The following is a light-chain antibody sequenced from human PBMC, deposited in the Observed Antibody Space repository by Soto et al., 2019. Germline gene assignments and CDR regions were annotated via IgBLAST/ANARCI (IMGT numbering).Light chain of an antibody. CDR1: SXDVGGYDY. CDR3: CSYAGSYTYV. CDR2: DVT. V-gene: IGLV2-11*01. J-gene: IGLJ1*01. Sequence: QSVLTQTRSVSGSPGQAVTISCTGTSXDVGGYDYVSWYQQHPGKAPRLLIYDVTKRPSGVPGRFSGSKSGNTASLTISGLQAEDEADYYCCSYAGSYTYVFGSGTKVTV.